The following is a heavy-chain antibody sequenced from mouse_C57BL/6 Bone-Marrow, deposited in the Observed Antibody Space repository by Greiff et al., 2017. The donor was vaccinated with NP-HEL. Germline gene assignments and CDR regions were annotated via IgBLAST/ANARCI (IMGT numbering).Heavy chain of an antibody. D-gene: IGHD2-5*01. J-gene: IGHJ3*01. CDR3: AIEGNSNYGWFAC. CDR1: GYTFTSYW. CDR2: IHPSDSDT. V-gene: IGHV1-74*01. Sequence: VQLQQPGAELVKPGASVKVSCKASGYTFTSYWMHWVKQRPGQGLEWIGRIHPSDSDTNYNQKFKGKATLTVDKSSSTAYMQLSSLTSEDSAVYDCAIEGNSNYGWFACWGKGTLVTVSA.